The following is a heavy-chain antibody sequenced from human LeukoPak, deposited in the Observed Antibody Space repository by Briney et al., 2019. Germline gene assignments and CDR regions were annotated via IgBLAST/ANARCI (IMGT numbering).Heavy chain of an antibody. J-gene: IGHJ4*02. D-gene: IGHD4/OR15-4a*01. V-gene: IGHV3-74*01. CDR2: IKSDGSST. Sequence: GGSLRLSCAASGFTLSSYWMHWVRQPPGKGLVWVSRIKSDGSSTSYADSVKGRFTISRDNAKNTLYLQMNSLRAEDTAVYYCARAMVPLFEDWGQGTLVTVSS. CDR3: ARAMVPLFED. CDR1: GFTLSSYW.